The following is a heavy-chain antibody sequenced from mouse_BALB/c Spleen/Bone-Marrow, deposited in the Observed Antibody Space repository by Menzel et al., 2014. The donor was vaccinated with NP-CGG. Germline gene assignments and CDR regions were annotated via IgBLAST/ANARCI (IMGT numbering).Heavy chain of an antibody. CDR1: GYTFSSYW. D-gene: IGHD2-14*01. CDR2: ILPGSGTT. V-gene: IGHV1-9*01. CDR3: ARDYRYDGAMDY. Sequence: QVHVKQSGAELMKPGASVKISCKATGYTFSSYWIEWVKQRPGHGLEWIGEILPGSGTTNYNENFKGKATFTADTSSNTAYMQLSGLTSEDSAVYYCARDYRYDGAMDYWGQGTSVTVSS. J-gene: IGHJ4*01.